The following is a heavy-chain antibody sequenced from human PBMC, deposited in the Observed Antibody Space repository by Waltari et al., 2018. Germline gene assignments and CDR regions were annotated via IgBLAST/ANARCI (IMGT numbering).Heavy chain of an antibody. J-gene: IGHJ5*02. CDR2: VIYSGGTT. Sequence: EVQLLESGGGLVQPGGSLRLSCAASGFTFNNSAMSWVRQAPGKGLEWVSVIYSGGTTYYADSVKGRFTISRDNSKNTLYLQMNSLRPEDTAVYHCAKEDFGGVDHWGQGTLVTVSS. D-gene: IGHD3-16*01. V-gene: IGHV3-23*03. CDR1: GFTFNNSA. CDR3: AKEDFGGVDH.